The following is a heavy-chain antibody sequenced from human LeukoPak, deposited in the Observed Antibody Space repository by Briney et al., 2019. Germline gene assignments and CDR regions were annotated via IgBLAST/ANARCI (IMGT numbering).Heavy chain of an antibody. CDR3: TTGAVSGVMGRY. CDR1: GFTFSNAW. CDR2: IKSKTDGGTT. J-gene: IGHJ4*02. Sequence: GGSLRLSCAASGFTFSNAWMSWVRQAPGKGLEWVGRIKSKTDGGTTDYAAPVKGRFTISRDDSKNTLYLQMNSLKTEDTAVYYCTTGAVSGVMGRYWGQGTLVTVSS. V-gene: IGHV3-15*01. D-gene: IGHD2-8*01.